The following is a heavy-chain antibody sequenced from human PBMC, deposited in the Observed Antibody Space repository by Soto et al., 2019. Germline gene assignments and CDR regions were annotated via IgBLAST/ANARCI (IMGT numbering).Heavy chain of an antibody. CDR1: GLKFSDAW. CDR3: TWQSRWNHDVFDV. CDR2: IKSKVSAAGEAP. J-gene: IGHJ3*01. D-gene: IGHD1-1*01. Sequence: PGGSLRLSCAVSGLKFSDAWMIWVRQAPGKGLEWVGRIKSKVSAAGEAPEYAAPVKGRFSMSRDDSKNTLYLQMNSLQTEDTAVYYCTWQSRWNHDVFDVWGQGTMVTVSS. V-gene: IGHV3-15*07.